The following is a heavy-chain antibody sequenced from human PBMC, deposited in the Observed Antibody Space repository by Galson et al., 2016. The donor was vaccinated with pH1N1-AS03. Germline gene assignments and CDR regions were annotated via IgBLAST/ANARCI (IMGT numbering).Heavy chain of an antibody. D-gene: IGHD3-9*01. CDR3: VVDWGPSGFAL. CDR1: GDSISTSNW. V-gene: IGHV4-4*02. Sequence: SETLSLTCAVSGDSISTSNWWSWVRQPPGKGLEWIGEVSHAGRTNYSPSLKSRVAISEDTSKKQFSVKLTSVTAADTAVYYCVVDWGPSGFALWGQGTLVTVSS. CDR2: VSHAGRT. J-gene: IGHJ5*02.